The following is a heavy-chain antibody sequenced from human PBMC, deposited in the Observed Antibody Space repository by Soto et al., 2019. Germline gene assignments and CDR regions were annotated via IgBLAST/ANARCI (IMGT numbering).Heavy chain of an antibody. Sequence: SETLSLTCTVSGGSISSSSYYWGWIRQPPGKGLEWIGSIYYSGSTYYNPSLKSRVTISVDTSKNQFSLKLSSVTAADTAVYYCARLPAGVVNRNWFDPWGQGTLVTVSS. V-gene: IGHV4-39*01. J-gene: IGHJ5*02. D-gene: IGHD3-3*01. CDR2: IYYSGST. CDR1: GGSISSSSYY. CDR3: ARLPAGVVNRNWFDP.